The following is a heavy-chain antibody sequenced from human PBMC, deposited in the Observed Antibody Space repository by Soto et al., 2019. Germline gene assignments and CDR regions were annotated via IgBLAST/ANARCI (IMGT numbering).Heavy chain of an antibody. D-gene: IGHD3-16*01. V-gene: IGHV4-59*01. CDR1: VGSISSYY. CDR2: MYYNGNI. J-gene: IGHJ5*02. Sequence: PSETLSLTCTVSVGSISSYYWSWIRQPPEKGLEWIGYMYYNGNINYNPSLKSRVTISIDTSKNQFSLTLKSVTAADTAVYYCASGGNWFDPWGQGVLVTVSS. CDR3: ASGGNWFDP.